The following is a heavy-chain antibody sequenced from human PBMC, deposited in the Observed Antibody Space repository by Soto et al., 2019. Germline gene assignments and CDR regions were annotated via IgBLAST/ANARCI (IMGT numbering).Heavy chain of an antibody. CDR2: IIPIFGTA. V-gene: IGHV1-69*01. CDR3: ARDEGRIAARPYYYYYGMDV. CDR1: GGTFSSYA. Sequence: QVQLVQSGAEVKKPGSSVKVSCKASGGTFSSYAISWVRQAPGQGLEWMGGIIPIFGTANYAQKFQGRVTITADESTSTAYMELSSLRSEDTAVYYCARDEGRIAARPYYYYYGMDVWGQGPKVTVSS. J-gene: IGHJ6*02. D-gene: IGHD6-6*01.